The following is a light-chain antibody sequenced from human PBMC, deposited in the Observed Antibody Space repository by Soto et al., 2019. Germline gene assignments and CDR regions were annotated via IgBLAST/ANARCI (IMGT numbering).Light chain of an antibody. Sequence: QSVLTQPASVSGSPGQSITISCTGTSSDVGGYNYVSWYQQHPGKAPKLMIYEVSNRPSGVSNRFSGSKSGNTASLTISGLQSEDEADYYCSSYTDVVTLEVFGPGTKVTVL. CDR3: SSYTDVVTLEV. J-gene: IGLJ1*01. CDR1: SSDVGGYNY. CDR2: EVS. V-gene: IGLV2-14*01.